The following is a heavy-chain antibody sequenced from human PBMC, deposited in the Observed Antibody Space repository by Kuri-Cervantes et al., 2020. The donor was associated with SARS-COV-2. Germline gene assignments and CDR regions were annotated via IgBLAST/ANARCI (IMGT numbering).Heavy chain of an antibody. Sequence: SETLSLTCAVYGGSFSGYYWSWIRQPPGKGLESIGEINHSGSTNYNPSLKSRVTISVDTSKNQFSLKLSSVTAADTAVYYCARDRTVTTLYYYYMDVWGKGTTVTVSS. CDR2: INHSGST. CDR1: GGSFSGYY. CDR3: ARDRTVTTLYYYYMDV. V-gene: IGHV4-34*01. D-gene: IGHD4-17*01. J-gene: IGHJ6*03.